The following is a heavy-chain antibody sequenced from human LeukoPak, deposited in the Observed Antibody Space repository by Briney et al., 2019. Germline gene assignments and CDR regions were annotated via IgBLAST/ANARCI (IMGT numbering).Heavy chain of an antibody. V-gene: IGHV3-20*04. CDR2: IEWNGGRR. D-gene: IGHD3-22*01. Sequence: PGGSLRLSCVASGFRLDAFGMSWVRQAPGKGLEWVSGIEWNGGRREYADSVKGRFTISRDNAKNSLYLQMKNLRAEDTALYYCASVPDDASGNSRYYFKTWGQGALVTVSS. CDR1: GFRLDAFG. CDR3: ASVPDDASGNSRYYFKT. J-gene: IGHJ4*02.